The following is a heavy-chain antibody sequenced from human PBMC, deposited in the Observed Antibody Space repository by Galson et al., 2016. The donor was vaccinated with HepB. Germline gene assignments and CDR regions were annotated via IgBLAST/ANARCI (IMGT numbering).Heavy chain of an antibody. CDR3: ARVPGRAMGY. CDR1: RFTFSNYW. J-gene: IGHJ4*02. Sequence: SLRLSCAASRFTFSNYWMNWVRQAPGKGLEWVANINQDGREKNYVDSAKGRFTISRDNAKNSLYLQMNSLRAEDTAVYYCARVPGRAMGYWGQGTLVTVSS. V-gene: IGHV3-7*01. CDR2: INQDGREK. D-gene: IGHD5-24*01.